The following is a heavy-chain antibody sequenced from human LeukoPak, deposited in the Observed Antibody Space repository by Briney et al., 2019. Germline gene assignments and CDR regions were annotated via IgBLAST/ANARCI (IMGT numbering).Heavy chain of an antibody. D-gene: IGHD5-18*01. V-gene: IGHV1-8*01. J-gene: IGHJ4*02. CDR1: GYTFTNYD. CDR2: MNPNSGNT. Sequence: ASVKVSCKASGYTFTNYDINWVRQATGQGLEWMGWMNPNSGNTGYAQKFQGRITITKNTSISTAYMELSSLRSEDTAVYYCARGGGEGYTYGRYYFDYWGQGTLVTVSS. CDR3: ARGGGEGYTYGRYYFDY.